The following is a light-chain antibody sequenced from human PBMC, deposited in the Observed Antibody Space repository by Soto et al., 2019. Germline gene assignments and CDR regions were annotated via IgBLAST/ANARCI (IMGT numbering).Light chain of an antibody. CDR2: DAS. CDR3: QQRSSWPLT. CDR1: QSVSSS. J-gene: IGKJ4*01. Sequence: EIVLTQSPATLSLSPGETATLSCRASQSVSSSLAWYQQKPGQTPRLLFYDASNRATGIPARFSGSGSGTDFTLTVSSLEPEDVSVYYCQQRSSWPLTFGGGTKVEIK. V-gene: IGKV3-11*01.